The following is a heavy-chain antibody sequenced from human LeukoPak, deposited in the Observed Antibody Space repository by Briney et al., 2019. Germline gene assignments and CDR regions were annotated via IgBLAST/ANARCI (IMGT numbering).Heavy chain of an antibody. CDR2: ISAYNGNT. CDR1: GYTFTSYG. D-gene: IGHD5-24*01. CDR3: ARQRDGYNYRFDAFDI. Sequence: ASVKVSCKASGYTFTSYGISWVRQAPGQGLEWMGWISAYNGNTNYAQKLRGRVTMTTDTSTSTAYMELRSLRSDDTAVYYCARQRDGYNYRFDAFDIWGQGTMVTVSS. V-gene: IGHV1-18*01. J-gene: IGHJ3*02.